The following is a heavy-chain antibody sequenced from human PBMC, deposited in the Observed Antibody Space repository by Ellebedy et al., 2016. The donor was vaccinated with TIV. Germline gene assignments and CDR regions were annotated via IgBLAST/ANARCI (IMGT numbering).Heavy chain of an antibody. CDR2: IYYSGST. D-gene: IGHD3-10*01. CDR1: GGSISSYY. J-gene: IGHJ4*02. V-gene: IGHV4-59*01. CDR3: ARGDYFYYGSGSYYFDY. Sequence: GSLRLXXTVSGGSISSYYWSWIRQPPGKGLEWIGYIYYSGSTNYNPSLKSRVTISVDTSKNQFSLKLSSVTAADTAVYYCARGDYFYYGSGSYYFDYWGQGTLVTVSS.